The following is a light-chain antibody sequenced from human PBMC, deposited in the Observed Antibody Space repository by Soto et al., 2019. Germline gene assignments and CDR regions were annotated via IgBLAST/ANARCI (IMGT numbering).Light chain of an antibody. CDR3: QQYGSSPWT. CDR1: QSISSN. Sequence: EIVMTQSPATLSVSPCERAALSCRASQSISSNLAWYQQKPGKAPKLLIYGASSRATGIPDRVSGSGSGTDFTLTISRLEPEDFAVYYCQQYGSSPWTFGQGTKVDIK. CDR2: GAS. J-gene: IGKJ1*01. V-gene: IGKV3-20*01.